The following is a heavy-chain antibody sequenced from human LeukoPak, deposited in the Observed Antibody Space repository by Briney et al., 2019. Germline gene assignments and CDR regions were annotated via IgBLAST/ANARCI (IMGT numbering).Heavy chain of an antibody. Sequence: PGGSLRLSCAASGFTFSNYGIHWVRQAPGKGLEWVAVISYDGSNKYYADSVKGRCTISRDNSKNTVYLQMNSLRAEDTAVYYCAREEYGKHFFDYWGQGTLVTISS. CDR3: AREEYGKHFFDY. CDR2: ISYDGSNK. D-gene: IGHD2/OR15-2a*01. CDR1: GFTFSNYG. V-gene: IGHV3-30*03. J-gene: IGHJ4*02.